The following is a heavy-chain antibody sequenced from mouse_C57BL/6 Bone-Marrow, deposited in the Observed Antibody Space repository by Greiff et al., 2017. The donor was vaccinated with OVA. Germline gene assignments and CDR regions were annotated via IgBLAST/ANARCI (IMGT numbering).Heavy chain of an antibody. D-gene: IGHD1-1*01. V-gene: IGHV1-82*01. CDR2: IYPGDGDT. CDR1: GYAFSSSW. J-gene: IGHJ3*01. Sequence: VQLQQSGPELVKPGASVKISCKASGYAFSSSWMNWVKPRPGKGLEWIGRIYPGDGDTNYNGKFKGKATLTADKSSSTAYMQLSSLTSEDSAVYFCARDYYGSSSWFAYWGQGTLVTVSA. CDR3: ARDYYGSSSWFAY.